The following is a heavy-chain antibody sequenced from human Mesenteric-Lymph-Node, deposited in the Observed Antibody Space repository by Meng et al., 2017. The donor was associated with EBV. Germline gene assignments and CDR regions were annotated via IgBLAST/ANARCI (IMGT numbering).Heavy chain of an antibody. CDR3: AYCSGGNCYSLDY. CDR2: IYHSGST. J-gene: IGHJ4*02. D-gene: IGHD2-15*01. V-gene: IGHV4-30-4*01. CDR1: GVFISIGGYY. Sequence: QLQESGPGPCKPSHTPSLTCSVSGVFISIGGYYWSWIRQPPGKGLEWIGYIYHSGSTYYNPSLESRVTISLDTSKNQFPLKLSSVTAADTAVYYCAYCSGGNCYSLDYWGQGTLVTVSS.